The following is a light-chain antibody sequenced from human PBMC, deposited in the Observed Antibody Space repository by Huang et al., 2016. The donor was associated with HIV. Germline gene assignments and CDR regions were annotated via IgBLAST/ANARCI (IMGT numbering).Light chain of an antibody. Sequence: DIVVTQSPDSLPVSLGERATLNCKSSQSVLDTSNKRNYLAWYQQKPGQPPKLLIYGASVRESGVPDRCRGSGSGTDFTLTIDNLQPEDVAVYYCQQFCSTPGFGQGTNVDI. CDR2: GAS. CDR1: QSVLDTSNKRNY. V-gene: IGKV4-1*01. CDR3: QQFCSTPG. J-gene: IGKJ1*01.